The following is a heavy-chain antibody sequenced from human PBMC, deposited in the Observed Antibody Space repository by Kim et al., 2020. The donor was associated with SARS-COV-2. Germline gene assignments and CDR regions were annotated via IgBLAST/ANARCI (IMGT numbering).Heavy chain of an antibody. D-gene: IGHD1-1*01. CDR3: ARGWFRGGTTIGVRGFDP. CDR2: ISSSGSTI. CDR1: GFTFSSYE. J-gene: IGHJ5*02. Sequence: GGSLRLSCAASGFTFSSYEMNWVRQAPGKGLEWVSYISSSGSTIYYADSVKGRFTISRDNAKNSLYLQMNSLRAEDTAVYYCARGWFRGGTTIGVRGFDPWGQGTLVTVSS. V-gene: IGHV3-48*03.